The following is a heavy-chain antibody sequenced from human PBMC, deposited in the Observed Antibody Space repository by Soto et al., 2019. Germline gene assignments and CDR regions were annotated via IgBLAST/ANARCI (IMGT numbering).Heavy chain of an antibody. J-gene: IGHJ5*02. V-gene: IGHV1-3*01. D-gene: IGHD2-15*01. CDR2: IDAGNGNT. CDR3: AREDRNWFDP. CDR1: RYTFTTYA. Sequence: ASVKVSCKASRYTFTTYAMHWVRQAPGQRLEWMGWIDAGNGNTKYSQKFQGRVTITRGTSASTVYMELSSLRSEDTAVYYCAREDRNWFDPWGQGTLVTVSS.